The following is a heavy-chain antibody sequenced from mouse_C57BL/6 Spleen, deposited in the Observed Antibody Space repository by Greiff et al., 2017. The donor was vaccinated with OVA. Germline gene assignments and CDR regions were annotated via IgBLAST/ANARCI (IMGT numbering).Heavy chain of an antibody. CDR3: ARGAVDWYFDV. CDR2: IHPNSGST. D-gene: IGHD1-1*01. Sequence: QVQLKQPGAELVKPGASVKLSCKASGYTFTSYWMHWVKQRPGQGLEWIGMIHPNSGSTNYNEKFKSKATLTVDKSSSTAYMQLSSLTSEDSAVYYCARGAVDWYFDVWGTGTTVTVSS. J-gene: IGHJ1*03. V-gene: IGHV1-64*01. CDR1: GYTFTSYW.